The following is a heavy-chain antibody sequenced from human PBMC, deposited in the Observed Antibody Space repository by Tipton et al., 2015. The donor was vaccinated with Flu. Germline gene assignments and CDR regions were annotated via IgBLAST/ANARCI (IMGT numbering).Heavy chain of an antibody. J-gene: IGHJ5*02. CDR3: ARGDRDGVRWLQLIPRINWFDP. Sequence: TLSLTCAVYGGSFSGYYWSWIRQPPGKGLEWIGEINHSGGTNYNPSLKSRVTISVDTSKNQFSLKLSSVTAADTAVYYCARGDRDGVRWLQLIPRINWFDPWGQGTLVTVSS. V-gene: IGHV4-34*01. D-gene: IGHD5-24*01. CDR2: INHSGGT. CDR1: GGSFSGYY.